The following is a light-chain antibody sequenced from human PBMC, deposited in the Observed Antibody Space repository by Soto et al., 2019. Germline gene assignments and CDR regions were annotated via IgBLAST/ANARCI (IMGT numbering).Light chain of an antibody. CDR1: QSVSSN. V-gene: IGKV3-15*01. CDR3: QQYNNWPPLT. J-gene: IGKJ4*01. Sequence: EIVMTQSPATLSVSPGERDTLSCSASQSVSSNFAWYQQKPGQAPRLLIYGASTRATGIPARFSGSGSGTEFTLTISSLQSEDFAVYYCQQYNNWPPLTVGGGTKVEI. CDR2: GAS.